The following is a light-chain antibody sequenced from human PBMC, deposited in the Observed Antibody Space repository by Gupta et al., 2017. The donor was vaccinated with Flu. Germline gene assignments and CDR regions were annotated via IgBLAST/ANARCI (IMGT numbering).Light chain of an antibody. CDR2: STN. CDR1: SGSVSTSYY. CDR3: VLYMGSGIWV. V-gene: IGLV8-61*01. J-gene: IGLJ3*02. Sequence: PSXXVXPGGXVXXTXXXSSGSVSTSYYPSWYQQTPGQAPRTLIYSTNTRSSGVPDRFSGSILGNKAALTITGAQADDESDYYCVLYMGSGIWVFGGGTKLTVL.